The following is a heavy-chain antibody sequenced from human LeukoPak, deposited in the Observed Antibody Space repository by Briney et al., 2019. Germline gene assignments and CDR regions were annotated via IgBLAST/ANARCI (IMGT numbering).Heavy chain of an antibody. CDR2: ISSSSSYI. CDR3: ARDPRGYSSGFS. Sequence: GGSLRLSCAASGFTFSSYSMNWVRQAPGKGLGWVSSISSSSSYIYYADSVKGRFTISRDNAKNSLYLQMNSLRAEDTAVYYCARDPRGYSSGFSWGQGTLVTVSS. V-gene: IGHV3-21*01. D-gene: IGHD6-19*01. CDR1: GFTFSSYS. J-gene: IGHJ4*02.